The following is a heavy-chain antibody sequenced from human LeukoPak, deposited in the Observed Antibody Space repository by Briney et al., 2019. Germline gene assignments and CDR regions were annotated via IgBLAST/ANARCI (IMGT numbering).Heavy chain of an antibody. CDR3: ARVGWLTNREPFDY. V-gene: IGHV1-24*01. D-gene: IGHD1-14*01. CDR2: FDPEDGET. J-gene: IGHJ4*02. CDR1: GYTLTELS. Sequence: ASVKVSCKVSGYTLTELSMHWVRQAPGKGLEWMGGFDPEDGETIYAQKFQGRVTMTEDTSTDTAYMELSSLRSEGTAVYYCARVGWLTNREPFDYWGQGTLVTVSS.